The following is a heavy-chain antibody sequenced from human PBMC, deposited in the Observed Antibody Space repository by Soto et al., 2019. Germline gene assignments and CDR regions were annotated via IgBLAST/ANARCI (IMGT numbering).Heavy chain of an antibody. CDR1: GFTFSSYA. V-gene: IGHV3-64*01. CDR2: ISSNGGST. Sequence: PGGSLRLSCAASGFTFSSYAMHWVRQAPGKGLEYVSAISSNGGSTYYANSVKGRFTISRDNSKNTLYLQMGSLRAEDMAVYYCAREGNSSSWYINHYYYYYYMDVWGKGTTVTVSS. J-gene: IGHJ6*03. CDR3: AREGNSSSWYINHYYYYYYMDV. D-gene: IGHD6-13*01.